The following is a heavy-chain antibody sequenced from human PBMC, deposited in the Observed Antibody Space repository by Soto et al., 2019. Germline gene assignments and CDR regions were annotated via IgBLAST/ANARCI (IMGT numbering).Heavy chain of an antibody. CDR2: IYHSGST. CDR3: ARGTYYYDSSGYPTLGYFDY. Sequence: PSETLSLTCAVSGGSISSGGYSWSWIRQPPGKGLEWIGYIYHSGSTYYNPSLKSRVTISVDRSKNQFSLKLSSVTAAGTAVYYCARGTYYYDSSGYPTLGYFDYWGQGTLVTVSS. D-gene: IGHD3-22*01. CDR1: GGSISSGGYS. V-gene: IGHV4-30-2*01. J-gene: IGHJ4*02.